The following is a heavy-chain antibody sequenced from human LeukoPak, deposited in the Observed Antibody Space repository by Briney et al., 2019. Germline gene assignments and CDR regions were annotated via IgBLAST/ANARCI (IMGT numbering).Heavy chain of an antibody. V-gene: IGHV4-31*03. J-gene: IGHJ3*02. CDR2: IYHSGST. D-gene: IGHD3-10*01. Sequence: SQTLSLTCTVPGGSVTSGGHYWSWIRQYPGRGLDWLGNIYHSGSTYYNPSLKSRVTISVDTSTNQFSLKLSSVSATDTAVYYCARVGFAEATFAFDIWGQGTLVTVSS. CDR3: ARVGFAEATFAFDI. CDR1: GGSVTSGGHY.